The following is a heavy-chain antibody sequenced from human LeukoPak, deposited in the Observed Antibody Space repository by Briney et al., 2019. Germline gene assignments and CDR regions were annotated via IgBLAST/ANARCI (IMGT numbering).Heavy chain of an antibody. CDR1: GNYL. D-gene: IGHD2/OR15-2a*01. J-gene: IGHJ4*02. V-gene: IGHV3-74*01. CDR2: INSDGSWT. CDR3: VSFYETY. Sequence: GGSLRLSCAASGNYLMYWVRQVPGKGLVWVSHINSDGSWTSYADSVKGRFTISKDNAKNTVYLQMNSLRAEDTAVYYCVSFYETYWGRGTLVTVSS.